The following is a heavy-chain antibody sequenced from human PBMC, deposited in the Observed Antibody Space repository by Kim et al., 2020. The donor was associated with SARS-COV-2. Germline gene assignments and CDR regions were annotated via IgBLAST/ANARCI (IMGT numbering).Heavy chain of an antibody. CDR2: ISSSGGST. Sequence: GGSLRLSCSASEFTFSSYAMSWVRQAPGKGLECVSTISSSGGSTFYADSVKGRFTISRDNSKNTLYLQMNSLRAEDTAVYYCSKDTSSAGASYYSSIDDWGQGTMVTVSS. V-gene: IGHV3-23*01. CDR1: EFTFSSYA. CDR3: SKDTSSAGASYYSSIDD. D-gene: IGHD1-26*01. J-gene: IGHJ4*01.